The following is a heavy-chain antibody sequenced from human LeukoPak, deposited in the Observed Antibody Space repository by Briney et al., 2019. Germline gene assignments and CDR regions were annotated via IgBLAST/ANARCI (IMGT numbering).Heavy chain of an antibody. Sequence: GGSLRLSCAASGFTFSSYAMSWVRQAPGKGLEWVSAISGSGGSTYYADSVKGRFTISRVNSKNTLYLQMNSLRAEDTAVYYCASQWLKTNFDYWGQGTLVTVSS. CDR3: ASQWLKTNFDY. CDR2: ISGSGGST. V-gene: IGHV3-23*01. D-gene: IGHD6-19*01. CDR1: GFTFSSYA. J-gene: IGHJ4*02.